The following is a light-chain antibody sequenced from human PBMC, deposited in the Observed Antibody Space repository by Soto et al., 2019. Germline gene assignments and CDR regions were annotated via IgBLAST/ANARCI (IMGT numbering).Light chain of an antibody. CDR3: QQYGSPGT. CDR2: GSS. V-gene: IGKV3-20*01. J-gene: IGKJ5*01. Sequence: EIVLTHSPGTLSFSPVERATLPCRASQSVYSNYLSWYQRKPCHSPSLLLYGSSSKATALPDRFTGSVSGTDFPPTISRLEPEDFAVYYCQQYGSPGTFGQGTRLEIK. CDR1: QSVYSNY.